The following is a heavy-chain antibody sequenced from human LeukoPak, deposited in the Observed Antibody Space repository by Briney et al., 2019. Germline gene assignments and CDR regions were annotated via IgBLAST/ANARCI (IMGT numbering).Heavy chain of an antibody. Sequence: PGGSLRLSCAASGFTFSSYIINWVRQAPGKGLEWVSSISSSSSHIYYTDSVKGRFTISRDNAKNSVFLHMSSLRVEDTALYYCTRGHYYGMDVWGQGTTVTVSS. CDR2: ISSSSSHI. J-gene: IGHJ6*02. CDR1: GFTFSSYI. CDR3: TRGHYYGMDV. V-gene: IGHV3-21*01.